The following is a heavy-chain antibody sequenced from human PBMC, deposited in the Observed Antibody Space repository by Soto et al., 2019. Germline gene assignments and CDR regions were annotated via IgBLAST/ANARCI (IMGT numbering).Heavy chain of an antibody. CDR2: IYYSGST. Sequence: QVQLQESGPGLVKPSQTLSLTCTVSGGSISSGGYYWSWIRQHPGKGLEWIGYIYYSGSTYYNPSLKSRVTISVDTSKNQFSLKLSSVTAADTAVYYCARDNADSSSWSRYYFDYWGQGTLVTDSS. J-gene: IGHJ4*02. D-gene: IGHD6-13*01. CDR1: GGSISSGGYY. V-gene: IGHV4-31*03. CDR3: ARDNADSSSWSRYYFDY.